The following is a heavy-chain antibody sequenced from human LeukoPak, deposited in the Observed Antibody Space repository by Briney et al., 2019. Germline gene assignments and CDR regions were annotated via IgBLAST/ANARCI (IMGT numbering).Heavy chain of an antibody. J-gene: IGHJ3*02. CDR1: GYTFTSYY. V-gene: IGHV1-46*01. CDR3: ATGPADSSGPGWAFDI. Sequence: ASVKVSCKASGYTFTSYYMHWVRQAPGQGLEWMGIINPSGGSTSYAQKFQGRVTMTEDTSTDTAYMGLSSLRSEDTAVYYCATGPADSSGPGWAFDIWGQGTMVTVSS. D-gene: IGHD3-22*01. CDR2: INPSGGST.